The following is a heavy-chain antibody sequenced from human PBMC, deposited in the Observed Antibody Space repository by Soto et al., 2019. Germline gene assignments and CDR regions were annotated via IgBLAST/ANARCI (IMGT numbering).Heavy chain of an antibody. CDR3: AREGLFYCGGDCDQKNFDI. CDR2: ISAYNGNT. J-gene: IGHJ3*02. Sequence: PGASVKVSCKASGYTFTSYGISWVRQAPGQGLEWMGWISAYNGNTNYAQKLQGRVTMTTDTSTSTAYMELRSLRSDDTAVYYCAREGLFYCGGDCDQKNFDIWGQGTMVTVSS. CDR1: GYTFTSYG. D-gene: IGHD2-21*01. V-gene: IGHV1-18*01.